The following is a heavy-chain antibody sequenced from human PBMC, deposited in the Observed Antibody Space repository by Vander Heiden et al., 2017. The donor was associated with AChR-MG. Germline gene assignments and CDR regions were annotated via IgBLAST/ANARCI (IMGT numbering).Heavy chain of an antibody. D-gene: IGHD2-15*01. V-gene: IGHV3-33*01. J-gene: IGHJ4*02. CDR1: GFTFSSSG. CDR2: IWYDGSKK. Sequence: QVQLVESGGGVVQPGRSLRLSCAASGFTFSSSGMHWVRQAPGKGLEWVAVIWYDGSKKYYADSVKGRVTISRDNSKNTLYLQMNSLRAEDTAVYYCARDCSGGTCYSIDYWGQGTLVTVSS. CDR3: ARDCSGGTCYSIDY.